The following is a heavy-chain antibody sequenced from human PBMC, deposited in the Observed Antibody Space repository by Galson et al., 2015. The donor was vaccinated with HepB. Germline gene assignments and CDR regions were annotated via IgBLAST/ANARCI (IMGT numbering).Heavy chain of an antibody. CDR1: GFTFSNYE. J-gene: IGHJ4*02. D-gene: IGHD1-1*01. Sequence: SLRLSCAASGFTFSNYEMNWVRQAPGKGLEWVSYISSSGSTIYYADSVKGRFTISRDNAQNSLYLQLNSLRAEDTAVYYCASIRGAGTTGYWGQGTLVTVSS. CDR2: ISSSGSTI. V-gene: IGHV3-48*03. CDR3: ASIRGAGTTGY.